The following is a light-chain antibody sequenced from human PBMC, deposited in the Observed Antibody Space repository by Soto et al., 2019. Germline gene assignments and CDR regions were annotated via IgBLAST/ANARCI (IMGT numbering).Light chain of an antibody. J-gene: IGKJ3*01. CDR2: GAS. CDR1: QSVSSSY. CDR3: QQYGSSLFT. V-gene: IGKV3-20*01. Sequence: EIVLTQSPGTLSLSPGERATLSCRASQSVSSSYLAWYQQKPGQAPMLLIYGASIRATGIPYRFSGSGSGTDFTLTISRLEPEDFAVYYCQQYGSSLFTFGPGTKVDIK.